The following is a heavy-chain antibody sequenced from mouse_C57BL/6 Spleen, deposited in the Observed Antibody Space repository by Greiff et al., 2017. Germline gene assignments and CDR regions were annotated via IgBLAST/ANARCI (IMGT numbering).Heavy chain of an antibody. CDR1: GYTFTSYW. Sequence: QVQLQQPGAELVKPGASVKLSCKASGYTFTSYWMQWVKQRPGQGLEWIGEIDPSDSYTNYNQKFKGKATLTVDTSSSPAYMQLSSLTSEDSAVYYCARFPGYFDVWGTGTTVTVSS. V-gene: IGHV1-50*01. J-gene: IGHJ1*03. CDR2: IDPSDSYT. CDR3: ARFPGYFDV.